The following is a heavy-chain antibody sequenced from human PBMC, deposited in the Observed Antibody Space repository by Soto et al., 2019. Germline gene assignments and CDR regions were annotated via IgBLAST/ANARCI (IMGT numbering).Heavy chain of an antibody. V-gene: IGHV4-4*02. CDR2: IYHSGST. J-gene: IGHJ3*02. D-gene: IGHD5-12*01. CDR3: ARRNFGGGYSGSTSAFDI. CDR1: SGSISSSNW. Sequence: QVQLQESGPGLVKPSGTLSLTCAVSSGSISSSNWCSWVRQPPGKGLECIGEIYHSGSTNDHPSLKRRATISVDKSKNQFSLKLSSVTAADTAVYYCARRNFGGGYSGSTSAFDIWGHGTMVTVSS.